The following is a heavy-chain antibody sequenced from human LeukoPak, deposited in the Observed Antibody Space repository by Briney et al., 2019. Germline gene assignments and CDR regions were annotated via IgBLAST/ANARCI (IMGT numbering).Heavy chain of an antibody. CDR2: INPSGGST. Sequence: ASVKVSCKASGYTFTNYGISWVRQAPGQGLEWMGIINPSGGSTSYAQKFQGRVTMTRDTSTSTVYMELSSLRSEDTAVYYCAIRRRDYGDPHFDYWGQGTLVTVSS. V-gene: IGHV1-46*01. CDR1: GYTFTNYG. J-gene: IGHJ4*02. CDR3: AIRRRDYGDPHFDY. D-gene: IGHD4-17*01.